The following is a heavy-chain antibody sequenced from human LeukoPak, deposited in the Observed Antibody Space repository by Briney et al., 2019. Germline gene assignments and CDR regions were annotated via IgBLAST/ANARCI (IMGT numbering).Heavy chain of an antibody. D-gene: IGHD6-19*01. CDR3: ARQAIAVARNHFDY. Sequence: PSETLSLTCTVSGGSISSRIYYWGWIRQPPGKGLEWIGSIYYSGSTYYNPSLKSRVTISVDTSKNQFSLKLSSVTAADTAVYYCARQAIAVARNHFDYWGQGTLVTVSS. CDR1: GGSISSRIYY. CDR2: IYYSGST. J-gene: IGHJ4*02. V-gene: IGHV4-39*01.